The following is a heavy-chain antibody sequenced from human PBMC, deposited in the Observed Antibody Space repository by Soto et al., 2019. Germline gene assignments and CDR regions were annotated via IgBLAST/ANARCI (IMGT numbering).Heavy chain of an antibody. Sequence: PSETLSLACTVSGGSISSYYWSWIRQPPGKGLEWIGYIYYSGSTNYNPSLKSRVTISVDTSKNQFSLKLSPVTAADTAVYYCARDRGGYYYYYYMDVWGKGTTVTVSS. V-gene: IGHV4-59*01. CDR3: ARDRGGYYYYYYMDV. J-gene: IGHJ6*03. CDR1: GGSISSYY. D-gene: IGHD3-10*01. CDR2: IYYSGST.